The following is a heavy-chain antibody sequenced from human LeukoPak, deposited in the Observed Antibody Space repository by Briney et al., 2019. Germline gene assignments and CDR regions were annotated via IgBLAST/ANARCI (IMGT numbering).Heavy chain of an antibody. CDR1: GYTFTVYY. Sequence: ASVKVSFKASGYTFTVYYIHWVRQAPGQGLEWMGWITPHNGGTNYAQKFQGGVTMTRDTSISTAYMELSRLRSDDTAVYYCARTKNLYPGWFDHWGQGTLVTVSS. J-gene: IGHJ5*02. D-gene: IGHD1-14*01. CDR2: ITPHNGGT. CDR3: ARTKNLYPGWFDH. V-gene: IGHV1-2*02.